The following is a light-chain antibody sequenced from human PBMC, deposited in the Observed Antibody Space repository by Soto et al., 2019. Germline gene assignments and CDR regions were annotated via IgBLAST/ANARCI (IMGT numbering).Light chain of an antibody. CDR2: DVS. CDR1: SSDVGGYNY. Sequence: QSALTQPASVSGSPGQSITISCTGTSSDVGGYNYVSWFQHHPGKAPKLIIYDVSNRPSGISNRFSGSKSGNTASLTISGLRAEDEGDYYCCSFTGSSTNVFGTGTKLTVL. V-gene: IGLV2-14*03. CDR3: CSFTGSSTNV. J-gene: IGLJ1*01.